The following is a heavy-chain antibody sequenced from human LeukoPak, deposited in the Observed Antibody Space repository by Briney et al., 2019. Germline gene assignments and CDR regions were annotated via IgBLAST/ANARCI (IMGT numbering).Heavy chain of an antibody. J-gene: IGHJ4*02. D-gene: IGHD3-10*01. V-gene: IGHV3-7*01. Sequence: GGSLRLSCAASGFIFSSYGMHWVRQAPGRGLEWVANINQNGGEKYSVDSVKGRFTISRDNAKNSLYLQMNSLRAEDTAIYYCARHSGTYYNVAYYFDYWGQGTLVTVSS. CDR3: ARHSGTYYNVAYYFDY. CDR2: INQNGGEK. CDR1: GFIFSSYG.